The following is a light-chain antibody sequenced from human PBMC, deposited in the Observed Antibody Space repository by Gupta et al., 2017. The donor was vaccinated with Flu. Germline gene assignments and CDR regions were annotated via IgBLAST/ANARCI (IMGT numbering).Light chain of an antibody. CDR3: FSVARSGNDRV. Sequence: GQTARITCSGEAFPQRYAYWYQKKSGQAPQLVIYDDIKRPSKIPERFSGSTSGTAATLTITGAQVEDEADYYCFSVARSGNDRVFGGGTKLAVL. CDR2: DDI. J-gene: IGLJ2*01. CDR1: AFPQRY. V-gene: IGLV3-10*01.